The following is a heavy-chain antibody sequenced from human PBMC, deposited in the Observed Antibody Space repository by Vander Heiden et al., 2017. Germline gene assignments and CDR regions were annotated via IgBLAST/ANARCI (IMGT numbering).Heavy chain of an antibody. CDR3: AREEGRYYDSSGDPGGVWFDP. D-gene: IGHD3-22*01. V-gene: IGHV1-69*06. CDR2: IIPIFGTA. CDR1: GGTFSSYA. Sequence: QVQLVQSGAEVQKPGSSVKVSCKASGGTFSSYAISWVRQAPGQGLEGMGGIIPIFGTANYAQKLKGRGTRTADKSTSTAYMELSSLRSEDTAVYSCAREEGRYYDSSGDPGGVWFDPWGQGTMVTVSS. J-gene: IGHJ5*02.